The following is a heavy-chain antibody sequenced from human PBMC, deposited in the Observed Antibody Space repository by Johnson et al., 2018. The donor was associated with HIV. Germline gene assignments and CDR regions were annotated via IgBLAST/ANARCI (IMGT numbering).Heavy chain of an antibody. CDR2: INSDGSST. D-gene: IGHD5-18*01. CDR3: PRETNSAMAGDAFDI. J-gene: IGHJ3*02. CDR1: GFTFDDYG. V-gene: IGHV3-74*01. Sequence: VQLVESGGGVVQPGRSLRLSCAASGFTFDDYGMSWVRQAPGKGLVWVSRINSDGSSTTYADSVKGRFTISRDNAKNTLYLQMNSLRAEDTAVYYCPRETNSAMAGDAFDIWGQGTMVTVSS.